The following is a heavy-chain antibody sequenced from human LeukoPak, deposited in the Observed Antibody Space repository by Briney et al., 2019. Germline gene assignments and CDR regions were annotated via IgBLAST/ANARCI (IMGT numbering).Heavy chain of an antibody. J-gene: IGHJ4*02. CDR3: ARDGLRYFDWFDY. D-gene: IGHD3-9*01. CDR2: ISSSGSTI. CDR1: GFTFSSYE. Sequence: GGSLRLSCGASGFTFSSYEMNWVRQAPGKGLEWVSYISSSGSTIYYADSVKGRFTISRDHAKNSLYLQMNSLRAEDTAVYYCARDGLRYFDWFDYWGQGTLVTVSS. V-gene: IGHV3-48*03.